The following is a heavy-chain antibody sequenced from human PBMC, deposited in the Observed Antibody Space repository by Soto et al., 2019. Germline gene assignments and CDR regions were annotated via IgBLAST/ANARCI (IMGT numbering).Heavy chain of an antibody. J-gene: IGHJ3*02. CDR2: ISWNSGSI. D-gene: IGHD6-19*01. Sequence: GGSLRLSCAASGFTFDDYAMHWVRQAPGKGLEWVSGISWNSGSIGYADSVKGRFTISRDNAKNSLYLQMNSLRAEDTALYYCAKDRGIAVAGNAAFDIWRQGTMVTVSS. CDR1: GFTFDDYA. CDR3: AKDRGIAVAGNAAFDI. V-gene: IGHV3-9*01.